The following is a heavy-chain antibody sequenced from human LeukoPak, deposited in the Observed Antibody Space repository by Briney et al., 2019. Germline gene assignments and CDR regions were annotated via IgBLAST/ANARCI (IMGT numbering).Heavy chain of an antibody. V-gene: IGHV1-3*01. CDR2: SNAGNGNT. CDR3: ARATLAVAATAH. Sequence: ASVKVSCKASGYTFTSYAMHWVRQAPGQRLEWMGWSNAGNGNTKYSQKFQGRVTITRDTSASTAYMELSSLRSEDTAVYYCARATLAVAATAHWGQGTLVTVSS. D-gene: IGHD6-19*01. CDR1: GYTFTSYA. J-gene: IGHJ4*02.